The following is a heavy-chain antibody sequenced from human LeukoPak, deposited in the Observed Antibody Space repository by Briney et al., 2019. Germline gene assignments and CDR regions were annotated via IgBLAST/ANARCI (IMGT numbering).Heavy chain of an antibody. J-gene: IGHJ3*02. V-gene: IGHV3-21*01. D-gene: IGHD3-22*01. CDR1: GFTFASHA. CDR3: AREEYYYDSSGSYSDAFDI. Sequence: NSGGSLRLSCAASGFTFASHAMSWVRQAPGKGLEWVPSISSSSSYIYYADSVKGRFTISRDNAKNSLYLQMNSLRAEDTAVYYCAREEYYYDSSGSYSDAFDIWGQGTMVTVSS. CDR2: ISSSSSYI.